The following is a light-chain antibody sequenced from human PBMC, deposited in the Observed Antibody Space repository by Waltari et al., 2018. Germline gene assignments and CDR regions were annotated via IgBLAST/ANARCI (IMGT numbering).Light chain of an antibody. CDR3: QQGNSFPPT. Sequence: DIQMTQSPSSVSASVGDRVTITCRASQGISNWLAWYQQKPGKAPKLLIYAASILQTGVPSRFSGSGSVTDFTLTVSNLQPEDFSTYFCQQGNSFPPTFGQGTKVEVK. J-gene: IGKJ1*01. V-gene: IGKV1-12*01. CDR2: AAS. CDR1: QGISNW.